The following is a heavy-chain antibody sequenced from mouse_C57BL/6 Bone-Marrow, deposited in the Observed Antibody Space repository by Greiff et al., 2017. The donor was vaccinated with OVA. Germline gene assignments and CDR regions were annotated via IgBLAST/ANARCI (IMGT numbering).Heavy chain of an antibody. CDR2: ISDGGSYT. Sequence: EVKLVESGGGLVKPGGSLKLSCAASGFTFSSYAMSWVRQTPEQRLEWVATISDGGSYTYYPDNVKGRFTISRDNAKNNLYLQMSHLKSEDTAMDYCARDLAAYAMDYWGQGTSVTVSS. J-gene: IGHJ4*01. V-gene: IGHV5-4*01. CDR3: ARDLAAYAMDY. CDR1: GFTFSSYA. D-gene: IGHD6-1*01.